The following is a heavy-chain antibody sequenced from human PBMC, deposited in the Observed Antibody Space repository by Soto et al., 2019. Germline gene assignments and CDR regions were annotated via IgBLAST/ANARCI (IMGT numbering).Heavy chain of an antibody. V-gene: IGHV3-23*01. CDR3: AKWGSYKSLDN. Sequence: EVQLLDSGGGLVQPGESLRLSCAVSGFTFNNYAMSWVRQAPGKGLEWVSVISGTGDATYYADSVKGRFTISRDNSKNTMYLQMNSLRAEDTAIYYCAKWGSYKSLDNWGQGTLVTVSS. CDR1: GFTFNNYA. CDR2: ISGTGDAT. D-gene: IGHD1-1*01. J-gene: IGHJ4*02.